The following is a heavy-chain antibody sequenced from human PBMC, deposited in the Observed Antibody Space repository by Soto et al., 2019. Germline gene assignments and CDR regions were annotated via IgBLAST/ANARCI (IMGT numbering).Heavy chain of an antibody. CDR2: IKQDGSEK. CDR1: GFTFSTYW. D-gene: IGHD3-22*01. V-gene: IGHV3-7*01. J-gene: IGHJ4*02. Sequence: GGSLRLSCSASGFTFSTYWMSWVRQAPGKGLEWVANIKQDGSEKYYVDSVRGRFTISRDTAKNSLYLQMNSLRAEDTAAYYCARAYYYDSSGFSPGGYWGQGTLVTVSS. CDR3: ARAYYYDSSGFSPGGY.